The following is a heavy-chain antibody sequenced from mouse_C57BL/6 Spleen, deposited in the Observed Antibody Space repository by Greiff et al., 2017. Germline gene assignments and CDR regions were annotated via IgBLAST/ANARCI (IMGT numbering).Heavy chain of an antibody. CDR2: IYPRSGNT. CDR1: GYTFTSYG. V-gene: IGHV1-81*01. CDR3: ARSGYYYGSSYFDY. D-gene: IGHD1-1*01. Sequence: QVQLQQSGAELARPGASVKLSCKASGYTFTSYGISWVKQRTGQGLEWIGEIYPRSGNTYYNEKFKGKATLTADKSSSTADMELRSLTSEDSAVYFCARSGYYYGSSYFDYWGQGTTLTVSS. J-gene: IGHJ2*01.